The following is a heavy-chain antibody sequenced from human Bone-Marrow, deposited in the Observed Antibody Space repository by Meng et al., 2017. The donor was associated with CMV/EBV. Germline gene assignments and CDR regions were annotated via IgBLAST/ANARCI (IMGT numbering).Heavy chain of an antibody. J-gene: IGHJ4*02. D-gene: IGHD4-23*01. Sequence: SCAASGFTFSDYYMSWVRQAPGKGLEWVANIKGDGSETSYVDSVKGRFTISRDNVKNLVFLQMDTLRDEDAAVYYCARAVEGIRETLDYWGQGTLVTVSS. CDR1: GFTFSDYY. CDR3: ARAVEGIRETLDY. CDR2: IKGDGSET. V-gene: IGHV3-7*04.